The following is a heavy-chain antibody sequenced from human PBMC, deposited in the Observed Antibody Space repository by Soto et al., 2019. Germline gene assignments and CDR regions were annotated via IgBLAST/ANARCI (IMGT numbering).Heavy chain of an antibody. J-gene: IGHJ6*02. Sequence: AASVKVSCKASGYTFTSYYMHWVRQAPGQGLEWMGIINPSGGSTSYAQKLQGRVTMTRDTSTSTVYMELSSLRSEDTAVYYCARGGIWSSSSIVYYYYGMDVWGQGTTVTVSS. V-gene: IGHV1-46*01. CDR1: GYTFTSYY. D-gene: IGHD6-6*01. CDR3: ARGGIWSSSSIVYYYYGMDV. CDR2: INPSGGST.